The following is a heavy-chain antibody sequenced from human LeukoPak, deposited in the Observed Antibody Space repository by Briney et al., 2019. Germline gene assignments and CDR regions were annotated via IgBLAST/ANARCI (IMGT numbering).Heavy chain of an antibody. CDR1: RFTFSTYT. J-gene: IGHJ6*02. CDR3: TRITYYDISGYSYYYYGMDV. Sequence: GGSLRLSCAASRFTFSTYTMNWVRQAPGKGLEWVSSISSSSTYIYYADSVKGRFTISRDNAKNSLYLQMNSLRAEDTAVYYCTRITYYDISGYSYYYYGMDVWGQGTTVTVSS. D-gene: IGHD3-22*01. CDR2: ISSSSTYI. V-gene: IGHV3-21*01.